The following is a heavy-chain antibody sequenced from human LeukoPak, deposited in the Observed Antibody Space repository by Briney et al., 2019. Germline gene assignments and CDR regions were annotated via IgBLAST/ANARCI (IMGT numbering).Heavy chain of an antibody. CDR3: AKAALWTPEGY. V-gene: IGHV3-53*01. J-gene: IGHJ4*02. CDR1: GFTVSSNY. D-gene: IGHD3-16*01. Sequence: GGSLRLSCAASGFTVSSNYMTWVRQAPGKGLEWISVIYSGGSTYYADSVKGRFTISRDNSKNTLYLQMNSLRAEDTAMYYCAKAALWTPEGYWGQGTLVTVSS. CDR2: IYSGGST.